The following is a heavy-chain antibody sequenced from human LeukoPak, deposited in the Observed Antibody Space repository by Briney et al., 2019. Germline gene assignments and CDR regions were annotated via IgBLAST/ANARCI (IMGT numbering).Heavy chain of an antibody. CDR3: ARDRYAYDSSGYSPIFDY. D-gene: IGHD3-22*01. J-gene: IGHJ4*02. CDR2: IYYSGST. Sequence: KASETLSLTCTVSGGSISSYYWSWIRQPPGKGLEWIGYIYYSGSTNYNPSLKSRVTISVDTSKNQFSLKLSSVTAADTAVYYCARDRYAYDSSGYSPIFDYWGQGTLVTVSS. V-gene: IGHV4-59*01. CDR1: GGSISSYY.